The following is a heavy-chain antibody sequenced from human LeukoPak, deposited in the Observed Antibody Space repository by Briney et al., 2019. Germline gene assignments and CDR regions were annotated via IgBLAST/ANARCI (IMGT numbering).Heavy chain of an antibody. V-gene: IGHV3-30*02. D-gene: IGHD3-22*01. CDR3: AKRNYDSSGYVDY. CDR2: IRYDGSNK. CDR1: GFTFSSYG. J-gene: IGHJ4*02. Sequence: GGSLRLSCAASGFTFSSYGMHWVRQAPGKGLEWVAFIRYDGSNKYYADSVKGRFTISRDNSKNTLYLQMNSLRAEDTAVYYCAKRNYDSSGYVDYWGQGTLVTVSS.